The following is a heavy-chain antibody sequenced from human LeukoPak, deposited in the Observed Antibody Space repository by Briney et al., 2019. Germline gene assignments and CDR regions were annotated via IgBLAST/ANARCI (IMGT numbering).Heavy chain of an antibody. CDR1: GFTFNTYA. J-gene: IGHJ4*02. CDR2: IGTSGGRT. CDR3: AKNLNYCSSTSCYTGYFDY. Sequence: PGGSLRLSCAASGFTFNTYAMNWVRQTPGKGLEWVSAIGTSGGRTFYADSVKGRFTISRDNSKNTLYLQMNSLRAEDTAVYYCAKNLNYCSSTSCYTGYFDYWGQGTLVTVSS. D-gene: IGHD2-2*02. V-gene: IGHV3-23*01.